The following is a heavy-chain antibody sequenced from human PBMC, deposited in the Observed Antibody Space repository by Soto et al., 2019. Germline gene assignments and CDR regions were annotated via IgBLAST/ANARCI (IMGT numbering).Heavy chain of an antibody. CDR2: IYWHDDK. CDR3: AHRGGATVGLYYFDY. CDR1: GFSLSTTGVG. V-gene: IGHV2-5*01. J-gene: IGHJ4*02. Sequence: SGPTLVNPTQTLTLTCTLSGFSLSTTGVGVSWIRQPPGKALEWLALIYWHDDKRYSPSLKSRLSITKDTSKNQVVLTMTDMDPVDTATYYCAHRGGATVGLYYFDYWGQGALVTVS. D-gene: IGHD3-16*01.